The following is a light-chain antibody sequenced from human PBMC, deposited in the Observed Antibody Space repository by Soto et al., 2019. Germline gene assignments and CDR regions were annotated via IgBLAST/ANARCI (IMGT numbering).Light chain of an antibody. CDR3: QQYGYSPVMYT. Sequence: DIVMTQSPDSLSVSLGERATIKCRSSQSVLHRSNGNNYIAWYQQKPGQPPKLLIYWSSTRDSGVPDRFIGSGSGTDFTLTVSSLQAEDFAVYYCQQYGYSPVMYTFGQGTKLEIK. V-gene: IGKV4-1*01. CDR1: QSVLHRSNGNNY. J-gene: IGKJ2*01. CDR2: WSS.